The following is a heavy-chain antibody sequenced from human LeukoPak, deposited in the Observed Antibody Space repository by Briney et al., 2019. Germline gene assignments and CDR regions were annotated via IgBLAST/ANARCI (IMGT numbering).Heavy chain of an antibody. Sequence: GASVKVSCKASGYTFTDYYMHWVRHAPGQGLEWMGCINPNSGGTNYAQKFQGRVTMTRDTSISTAYMELGRLRSDDTAVYYCAVAGGYGFDYWGQGTLVTVSS. CDR3: AVAGGYGFDY. V-gene: IGHV1-2*02. CDR2: INPNSGGT. CDR1: GYTFTDYY. D-gene: IGHD6-19*01. J-gene: IGHJ4*02.